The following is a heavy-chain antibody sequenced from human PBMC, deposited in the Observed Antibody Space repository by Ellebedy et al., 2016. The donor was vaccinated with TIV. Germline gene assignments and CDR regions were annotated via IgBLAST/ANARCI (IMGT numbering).Heavy chain of an antibody. CDR1: GGSFSGYY. V-gene: IGHV4-34*01. CDR3: ARRGSYDMDV. J-gene: IGHJ6*02. D-gene: IGHD3-16*01. Sequence: SETLSLTCAVYGGSFSGYYWSWIRQPPGKGLEWIGEINHSGSTNYNPSLKSRVTISVDTSKNQFSLKLSSVTAADTAVYYCARRGSYDMDVWGQGTTVTVSS. CDR2: INHSGST.